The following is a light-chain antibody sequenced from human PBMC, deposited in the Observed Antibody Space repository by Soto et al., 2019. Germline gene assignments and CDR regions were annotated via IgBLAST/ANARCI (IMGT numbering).Light chain of an antibody. Sequence: DAQMTQSPSTLSASVGDRVTITCRASQGISDWLAWYQQKPGKAPKLLIYKASRLESGVPSRFSGRGFGTDFTLTISSLQPDDVGNYYCQQFNTWTFGQGTKVDIK. CDR3: QQFNTWT. CDR2: KAS. J-gene: IGKJ1*01. V-gene: IGKV1-5*03. CDR1: QGISDW.